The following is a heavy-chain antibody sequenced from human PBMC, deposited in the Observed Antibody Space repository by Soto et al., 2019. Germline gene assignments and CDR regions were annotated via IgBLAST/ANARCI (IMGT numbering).Heavy chain of an antibody. Sequence: ASVKVSCKSSGYTFTSYGISCVRQAPGQGLEWMGWISAYNGNTNYAQKLQGRVTMTTDTSTSTAYMELRCLRSDDTAVYYCARDTSGWYGLDYWGQGTLVTVSS. J-gene: IGHJ4*02. D-gene: IGHD6-19*01. CDR1: GYTFTSYG. CDR2: ISAYNGNT. V-gene: IGHV1-18*01. CDR3: ARDTSGWYGLDY.